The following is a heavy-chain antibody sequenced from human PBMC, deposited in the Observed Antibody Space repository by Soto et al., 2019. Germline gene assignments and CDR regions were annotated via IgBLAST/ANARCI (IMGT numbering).Heavy chain of an antibody. CDR1: GYTFTSYG. V-gene: IGHV1-18*01. D-gene: IGHD6-13*01. CDR2: ISAYNGNT. Sequence: GASVKVSCKASGYTFTSYGISWVRQAPGQGLEWMGWISAYNGNTNYAQKLQGRVTMTTDTSTSTAYMELRSLRSDDTAVYYCARIAAAGIVYNWFDPWGQGTLVTVSS. J-gene: IGHJ5*02. CDR3: ARIAAAGIVYNWFDP.